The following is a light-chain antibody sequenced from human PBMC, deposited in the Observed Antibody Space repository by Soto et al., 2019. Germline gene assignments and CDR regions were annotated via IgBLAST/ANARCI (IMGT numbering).Light chain of an antibody. CDR3: QQYNNWPIT. CDR1: QNILSN. J-gene: IGKJ5*01. V-gene: IGKV3-15*01. Sequence: EIRMTQSASTLSVSTGERATLSCRASQNILSNLAWYQQKPGQAPRLLIYGASTRATGIPARFSGSGSGTEFTLTISSLQSEDFEIYYCQQYNNWPITFGQGTRLEIK. CDR2: GAS.